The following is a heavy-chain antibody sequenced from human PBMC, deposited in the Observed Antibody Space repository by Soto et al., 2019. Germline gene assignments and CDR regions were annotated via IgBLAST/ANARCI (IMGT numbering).Heavy chain of an antibody. D-gene: IGHD3-10*01. V-gene: IGHV1-18*01. J-gene: IGHJ4*02. Sequence: QVQLVQSGAEVKKPGASVKVSCKASGYTFTSYGISWVRQAPGQGLEWMGWISAYNGNTNYAQKLQGRVTMTTDTFTSTAYMELRSLRSDDTAVYYCARDLYYYGSGSYFSYWGQGTLVTVSS. CDR3: ARDLYYYGSGSYFSY. CDR1: GYTFTSYG. CDR2: ISAYNGNT.